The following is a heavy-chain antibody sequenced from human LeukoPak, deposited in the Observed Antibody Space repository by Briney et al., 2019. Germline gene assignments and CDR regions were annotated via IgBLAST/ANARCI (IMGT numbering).Heavy chain of an antibody. CDR2: INPNSGGT. V-gene: IGHV1-2*02. CDR3: AIDSIPRPVIIGFDY. Sequence: ASVNVSCKASVYTFTGYYMHWVRQAPGQGLEGMGWINPNSGGTNYAQKFQGRVTMTRDTSISTAYMELSRLRSDDTAVYYCAIDSIPRPVIIGFDYWGQGTLVTVSS. J-gene: IGHJ4*02. CDR1: VYTFTGYY. D-gene: IGHD3-9*01.